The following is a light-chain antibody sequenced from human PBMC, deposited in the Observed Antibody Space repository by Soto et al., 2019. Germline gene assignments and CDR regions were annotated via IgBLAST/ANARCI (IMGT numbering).Light chain of an antibody. CDR2: DVS. V-gene: IGLV2-14*01. CDR3: GSYTSSSALYV. Sequence: QSALTQPASVSGSPGQSITISCTGTSNDVGGYNYVSWYQQYPGTAPKLMIYDVSDRPPGISNRFSGSKSDNTASLTISGLQAEDEADYYCGSYTSSSALYVFGSGTKLTVL. J-gene: IGLJ1*01. CDR1: SNDVGGYNY.